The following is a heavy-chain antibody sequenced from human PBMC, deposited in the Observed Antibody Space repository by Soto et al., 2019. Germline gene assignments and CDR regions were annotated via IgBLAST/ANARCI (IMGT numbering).Heavy chain of an antibody. CDR1: GGTFSSYA. Sequence: QVQLVQSGAEVKKPGSSVKVSCKASGGTFSSYAISWVRQAPGQGLEWMGGIIPIFGTANYAQKFQGRVTITADESTSTAYMELSSLRSEATAVYYCARAGYCSSTSCRSRYFDYWGQGTLVTVSS. D-gene: IGHD2-2*01. J-gene: IGHJ4*02. V-gene: IGHV1-69*01. CDR3: ARAGYCSSTSCRSRYFDY. CDR2: IIPIFGTA.